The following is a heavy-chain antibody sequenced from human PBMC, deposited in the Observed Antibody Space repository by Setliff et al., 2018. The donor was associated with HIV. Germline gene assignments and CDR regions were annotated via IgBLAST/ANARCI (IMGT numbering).Heavy chain of an antibody. J-gene: IGHJ4*02. D-gene: IGHD5-12*01. V-gene: IGHV4-61*02. CDR2: IYSNGRT. CDR1: GGSFSSVSYY. CDR3: ARGNSGFDFLDY. Sequence: PSETLSLTCTVSGGSFSSVSYYWNWIRQPAGKGLEWIGRIYSNGRTTHNPSLKSRVTISRDTSENQFSLRLNSVTAADTAMYYCARGNSGFDFLDYWGQGTLVTVSS.